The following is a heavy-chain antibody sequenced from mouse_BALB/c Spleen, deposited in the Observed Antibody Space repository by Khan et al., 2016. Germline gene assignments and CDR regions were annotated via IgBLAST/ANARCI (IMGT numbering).Heavy chain of an antibody. D-gene: IGHD2-14*01. J-gene: IGHJ4*01. CDR2: ITYSGST. Sequence: EVQLQESGPGLVNPSQSLSLTCTVTGYSITSDYAWNWIRQFPGNKLEWMGYITYSGSTSYNPSLKSRISITRDTSKNQFFLQLNSVTTEDTATYYCARNYMYDRAMDYWGQGTSVTVSS. CDR3: ARNYMYDRAMDY. CDR1: GYSITSDYA. V-gene: IGHV3-2*02.